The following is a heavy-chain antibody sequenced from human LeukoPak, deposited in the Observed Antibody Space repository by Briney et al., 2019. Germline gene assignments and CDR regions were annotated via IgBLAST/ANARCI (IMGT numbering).Heavy chain of an antibody. V-gene: IGHV1-2*06. CDR3: TREGPGSDWATFDS. CDR1: GYTFTSYY. D-gene: IGHD6-19*01. Sequence: GASVKVSCKASGYTFTSYYMHWVRQAPGQGLEWMGRINPSNGGTNYAQKFQGRVTMTRDTSISTVYMELSRLTSDDTAVYYCTREGPGSDWATFDSWGQGALVTVSS. CDR2: INPSNGGT. J-gene: IGHJ4*02.